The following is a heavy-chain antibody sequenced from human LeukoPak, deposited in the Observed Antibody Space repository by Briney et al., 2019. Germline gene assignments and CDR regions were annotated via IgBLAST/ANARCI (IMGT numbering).Heavy chain of an antibody. V-gene: IGHV3-23*01. D-gene: IGHD6-19*01. CDR3: AKDGAQYSSGPGCDP. J-gene: IGHJ5*02. CDR2: ISHDGMNA. CDR1: GLHFSGTA. Sequence: GGSLRLSCAASGLHFSGTAMSWVRQAPGKGLEWVSAISHDGMNAYYADSVKGRFTISRDNSKKTVSLEMSSLTAADTGVYYCAKDGAQYSSGPGCDPRGQGALVTVSP.